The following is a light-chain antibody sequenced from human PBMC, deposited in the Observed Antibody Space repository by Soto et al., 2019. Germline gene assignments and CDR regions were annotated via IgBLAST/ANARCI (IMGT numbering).Light chain of an antibody. J-gene: IGLJ3*02. V-gene: IGLV4-69*01. Sequence: QAVLTQSPSASASLGASVKLTCTLSSGHSNYAIAWHQQQPAKGPRYLMKLNSDGSHSKGDWIPDRFSGSSSGAERYLTISSLQSEDEADYYCQTWGTGIWVFGGGTKLTVL. CDR2: LNSDGSH. CDR3: QTWGTGIWV. CDR1: SGHSNYA.